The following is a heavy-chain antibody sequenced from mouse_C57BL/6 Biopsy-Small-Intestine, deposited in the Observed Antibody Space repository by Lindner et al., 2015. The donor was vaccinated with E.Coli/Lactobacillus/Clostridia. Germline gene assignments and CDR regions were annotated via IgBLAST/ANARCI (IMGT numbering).Heavy chain of an antibody. Sequence: SVKVSCKASGYTFTAYYIHWVRQAPGQGPEWLGWINPNSGDANYTQKFQGRVTLTRDTSFSTAYMEMTSLRYDDTAIYYCAKLATPGVWGWFDPWGHGTLITVSS. D-gene: IGHD3-3*01. CDR2: INPNSGDA. CDR1: GYTFTAYY. J-gene: IGHJ4*01. V-gene: IGHV1-7*01. CDR3: AKLATPGVWGWFDP.